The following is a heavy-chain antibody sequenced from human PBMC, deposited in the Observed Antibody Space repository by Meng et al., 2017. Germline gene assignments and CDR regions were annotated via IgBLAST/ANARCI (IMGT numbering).Heavy chain of an antibody. CDR2: INAGNGNT. V-gene: IGHV1-3*01. CDR3: ARSHVLLWFGEDLDY. D-gene: IGHD3-10*01. CDR1: GYTFTSYA. J-gene: IGHJ4*02. Sequence: QVKLVQCGAGVKKPWASGKVSCKASGYTFTSYARNWVRQAPGQRLEWMGWINAGNGNTKYSQKFQGRVTITRDTSASTAYMELSSLRSEDTAVYYCARSHVLLWFGEDLDYWGQGTLVTVSS.